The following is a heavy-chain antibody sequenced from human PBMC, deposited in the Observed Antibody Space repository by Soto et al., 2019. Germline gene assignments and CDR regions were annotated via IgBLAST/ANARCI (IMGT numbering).Heavy chain of an antibody. V-gene: IGHV1-69*13. CDR1: GGTFSSYA. Sequence: ASVKVSCKASGGTFSSYAISWVRQAPGQGLEWMGGIIPIFGTANYAQKFQGRVTITADESTSTAYMELSSLRSEDTAVYYCARDRAAAGVVGAFDIWGQGTMVTVSS. D-gene: IGHD6-13*01. CDR3: ARDRAAAGVVGAFDI. J-gene: IGHJ3*02. CDR2: IIPIFGTA.